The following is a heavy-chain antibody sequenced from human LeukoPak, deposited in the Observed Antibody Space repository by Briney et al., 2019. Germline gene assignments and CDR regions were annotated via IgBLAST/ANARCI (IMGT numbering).Heavy chain of an antibody. CDR1: GVTFSSYG. CDR2: ISYDGSNK. CDR3: AKNSDCSSTSCYSYYYGMDV. V-gene: IGHV3-30*18. Sequence: PGGSLRLSCAASGVTFSSYGMHWVRQAPGKGLEWVAVISYDGSNKYYADSVKGRFTISRDNSKNTLYLQMNSLRAEDTAVYYCAKNSDCSSTSCYSYYYGMDVWGQGTTVTVSS. D-gene: IGHD2-2*01. J-gene: IGHJ6*02.